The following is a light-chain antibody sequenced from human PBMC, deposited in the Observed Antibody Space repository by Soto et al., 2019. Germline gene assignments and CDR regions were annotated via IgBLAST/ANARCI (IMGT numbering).Light chain of an antibody. CDR3: GTWDSSLSAWV. CDR2: DNN. Sequence: QSVLTQPPSVSAAPGRKVTISCSGSSSNIGNNYVSWYQQFPGTAPQLLIYDNNKRPSGIPDRFSGSKSGTSATLGITGLQAGDEADYYCGTWDSSLSAWVFGGGTKVTVL. CDR1: SSNIGNNY. V-gene: IGLV1-51*01. J-gene: IGLJ3*02.